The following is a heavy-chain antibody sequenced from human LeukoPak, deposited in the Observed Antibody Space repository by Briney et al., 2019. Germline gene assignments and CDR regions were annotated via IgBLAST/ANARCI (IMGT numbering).Heavy chain of an antibody. V-gene: IGHV3-23*01. CDR1: GFTFSNYA. CDR3: AKDEPDIPYGYSFAFDI. J-gene: IGHJ3*02. Sequence: PGGSLRLSCAASGFTFSNYAIHWVRQAPGKGLEWVSAIGGRGGSTYYADSLEGRFTIARDNSKDMVYLQMNSLRAEDTAVYYCAKDEPDIPYGYSFAFDIWGQGTMVTVSS. CDR2: IGGRGGST. D-gene: IGHD5-18*01.